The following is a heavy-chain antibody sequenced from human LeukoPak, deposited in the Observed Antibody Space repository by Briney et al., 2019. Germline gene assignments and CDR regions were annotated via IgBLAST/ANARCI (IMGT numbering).Heavy chain of an antibody. J-gene: IGHJ4*02. CDR1: GFTFSSYA. V-gene: IGHV3-23*01. D-gene: IGHD3-3*01. CDR2: ISGSGGST. CDR3: AKDGGTYYDFWSGYYREEY. Sequence: GGSLRLSCAASGFTFSSYAMSWVRQAPGKGLEWVSAISGSGGSTYYADSVKGRFTISRDNSKNTLYLQMNSLRAEDTAVYYCAKDGGTYYDFWSGYYREEYWGQGTLVTVSS.